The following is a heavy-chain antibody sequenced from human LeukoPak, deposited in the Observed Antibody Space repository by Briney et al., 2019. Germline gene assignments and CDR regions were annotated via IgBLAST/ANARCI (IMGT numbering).Heavy chain of an antibody. CDR1: GFTFSNYA. V-gene: IGHV3-23*01. CDR2: ITRSGGNT. D-gene: IGHD3-9*01. CDR3: ATWGDYDVLTGYYVSDC. J-gene: IGHJ4*02. Sequence: PGASLRLSCAASGFTFSNYAMSWVRQAPGKGLEWVSAITRSGGNTYYADSVKGRFTISRDNSKNTVFLQMNSLRAEDTAVYYCATWGDYDVLTGYYVSDCWGQGTLVTIPS.